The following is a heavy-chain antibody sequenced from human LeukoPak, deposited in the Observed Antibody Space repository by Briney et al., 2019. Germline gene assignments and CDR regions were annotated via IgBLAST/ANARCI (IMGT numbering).Heavy chain of an antibody. D-gene: IGHD5-18*01. Sequence: SETLSLTCAVYGEYFSTYYYSWIRQPPGKGLEWIGEINHSGSTNYNPSLKSRLTISVDMSKKQFFLRLSSVTAADTAVYYCAKTRIQLWLSTVQGNWFDPWGQGILVTVSS. J-gene: IGHJ5*02. V-gene: IGHV4-34*01. CDR2: INHSGST. CDR1: GEYFSTYY. CDR3: AKTRIQLWLSTVQGNWFDP.